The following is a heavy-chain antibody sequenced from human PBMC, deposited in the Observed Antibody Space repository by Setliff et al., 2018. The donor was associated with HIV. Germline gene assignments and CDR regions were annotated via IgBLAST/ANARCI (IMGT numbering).Heavy chain of an antibody. CDR3: ARGGTSSNWFGP. CDR2: IYYNGIT. CDR1: GGSIGIHY. V-gene: IGHV4-59*11. D-gene: IGHD2-2*01. Sequence: SETLSLTCSVSGGSIGIHYWSWIRQPPGKGLEWIGSIYYNGITNYNPSLKSRVTVSVDTSKNQFSLKLTSVTAADTAVYYCARGGTSSNWFGPLGPGNTGHRLL. J-gene: IGHJ5*02.